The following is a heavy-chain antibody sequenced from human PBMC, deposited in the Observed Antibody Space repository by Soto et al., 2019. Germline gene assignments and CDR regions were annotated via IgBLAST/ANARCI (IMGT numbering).Heavy chain of an antibody. D-gene: IGHD2-15*01. Sequence: ASVKVSCKASGYTFTSYGISWVREAPGQGLEWMGWISAYNGNTNYAQKLQGRVTMATGTSTSTAYMELRSLRSDDTAVYYCAREGGYRSVTYYYYYYGMDVWGQGTTVTVSS. CDR2: ISAYNGNT. J-gene: IGHJ6*02. V-gene: IGHV1-18*04. CDR1: GYTFTSYG. CDR3: AREGGYRSVTYYYYYYGMDV.